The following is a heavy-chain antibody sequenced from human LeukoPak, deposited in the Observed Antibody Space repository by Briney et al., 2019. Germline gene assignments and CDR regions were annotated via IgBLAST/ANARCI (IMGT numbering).Heavy chain of an antibody. D-gene: IGHD5-12*01. CDR1: GYTFTSYG. CDR3: ARTVVATIFSPDAFDI. Sequence: ASVKVSCKASGYTFTSYGISWVRQAPGQGLEWMGWISAYNGNTNYAQKLQGRVTMTTDTSTSTAYMELRSLRSDDTAVYYCARTVVATIFSPDAFDIWGQGTMVTVSS. CDR2: ISAYNGNT. V-gene: IGHV1-18*01. J-gene: IGHJ3*02.